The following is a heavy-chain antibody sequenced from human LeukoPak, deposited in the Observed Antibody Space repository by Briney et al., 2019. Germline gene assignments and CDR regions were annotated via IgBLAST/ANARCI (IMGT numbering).Heavy chain of an antibody. CDR2: ISWNSGSI. CDR1: GFTFDDYA. J-gene: IGHJ4*02. CDR3: AKDIGTGQWLGGYDY. D-gene: IGHD6-19*01. Sequence: GGSLRLSCAASGFTFDDYAMHWVRQAPGKGLEWVSGISWNSGSIGYADSVKGRFTISRDNAKNSLYLQMNSLRAEDTALYYCAKDIGTGQWLGGYDYWGQGTLVTVSS. V-gene: IGHV3-9*01.